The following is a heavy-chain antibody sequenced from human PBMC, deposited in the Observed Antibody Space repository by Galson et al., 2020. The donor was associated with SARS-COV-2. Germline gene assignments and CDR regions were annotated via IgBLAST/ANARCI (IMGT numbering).Heavy chain of an antibody. CDR2: INPDSGGA. V-gene: IGHV1-2*02. J-gene: IGHJ6*02. CDR3: AVDVGFGEVYGLDA. Sequence: ASVKVSCKASGYTFTGYYMHWVRQAPGQGLEWMGWINPDSGGATYAQTFQGRVTLTRDTSISTVYMELSSLRADDTAVYYCAVDVGFGEVYGLDAWGQGTAVTVSS. D-gene: IGHD3-10*01. CDR1: GYTFTGYY.